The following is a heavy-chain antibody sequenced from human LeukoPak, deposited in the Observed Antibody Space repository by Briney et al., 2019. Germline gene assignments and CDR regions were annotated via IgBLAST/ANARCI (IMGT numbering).Heavy chain of an antibody. CDR1: GFTFSSYA. D-gene: IGHD3-9*01. CDR2: ISYDGSNK. J-gene: IGHJ6*04. Sequence: GRSLRLSCAASGFTFSSYAMHWVRQAPGKGLERVAVISYDGSNKYYADSVKGRFTISRDNSKNTLYLQMNSLRAEDTAVYYCARDVLRYFDWLLSYGMDVWGKGTTVTVSS. V-gene: IGHV3-30*04. CDR3: ARDVLRYFDWLLSYGMDV.